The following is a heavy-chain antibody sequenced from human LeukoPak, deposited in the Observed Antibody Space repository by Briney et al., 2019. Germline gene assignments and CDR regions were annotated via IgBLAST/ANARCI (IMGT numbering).Heavy chain of an antibody. CDR3: AREGDYNSGDAY. CDR2: IIPVLGIT. J-gene: IGHJ4*02. Sequence: SVKVSCTASGGSFITYAISWARQAPGQGLEWMGRIIPVLGITHFAEKLQDRATITADKSTSTAYMELSSLTSEDTAVYYCAREGDYNSGDAYWGQGTLVTVSS. D-gene: IGHD4-17*01. V-gene: IGHV1-69*04. CDR1: GGSFITYA.